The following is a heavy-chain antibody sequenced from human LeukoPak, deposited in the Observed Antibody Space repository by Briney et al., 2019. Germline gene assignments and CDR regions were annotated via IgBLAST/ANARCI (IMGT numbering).Heavy chain of an antibody. CDR3: ARETIFGVVIIENYYYGMDV. V-gene: IGHV1-2*02. CDR2: INPNSGGT. Sequence: ASVKVSCKASGYTSTGYYMHWVRQAPGQGLEWMGWINPNSGGTNYAQKFQGRVTMTRDTSISTAYMELSRLRSDDTAVYYCARETIFGVVIIENYYYGMDVWGQGTTVTVSS. J-gene: IGHJ6*02. D-gene: IGHD3-3*01. CDR1: GYTSTGYY.